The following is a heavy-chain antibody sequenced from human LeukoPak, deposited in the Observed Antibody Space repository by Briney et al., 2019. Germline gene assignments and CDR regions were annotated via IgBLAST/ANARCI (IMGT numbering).Heavy chain of an antibody. J-gene: IGHJ3*01. Sequence: SQTLSLTCAISGDSVSSNSAAWNWIRQSPSRGLEWLARTYYRSKWYSDYAASVKSRITINTDTSKNQFSLQLNSVTPEDTAVYYCSRFRDSTPVATDAFDVWGQGTRVTVAS. D-gene: IGHD4-23*01. CDR1: GDSVSSNSAA. CDR2: TYYRSKWYS. V-gene: IGHV6-1*01. CDR3: SRFRDSTPVATDAFDV.